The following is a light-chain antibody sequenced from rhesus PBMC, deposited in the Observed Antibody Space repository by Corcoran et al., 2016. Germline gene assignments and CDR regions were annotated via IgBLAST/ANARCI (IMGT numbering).Light chain of an antibody. CDR1: QSVGSS. V-gene: IGKV3-24*04. Sequence: ETVVTQSPATLSLSPGERATLFCRASQSVGSSLAWYQQKPGQAPRRLIYGASSRATGIPDRRSGSGSWTDFTLTISGLEPEDVGIYYCQQSSNCSTFGVGTKVGIK. CDR3: QQSSNCST. J-gene: IGKJ4*01. CDR2: GAS.